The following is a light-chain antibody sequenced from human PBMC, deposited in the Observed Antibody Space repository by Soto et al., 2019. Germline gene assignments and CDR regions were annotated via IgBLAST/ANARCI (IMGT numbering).Light chain of an antibody. J-gene: IGKJ5*01. V-gene: IGKV3-15*01. CDR2: GAS. Sequence: EIVLTQSPATLSVSPGERATLSCRASQSVSSNLAWYQQKPGQAPRLLIYGASTRATGIPARFSGSGSGTELTLTISSVQSEDFAVYYCQQYNNWPRPITFGQGTRLEIK. CDR3: QQYNNWPRPIT. CDR1: QSVSSN.